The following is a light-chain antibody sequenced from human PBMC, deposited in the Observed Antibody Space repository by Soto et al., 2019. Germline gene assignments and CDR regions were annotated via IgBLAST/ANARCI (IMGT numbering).Light chain of an antibody. CDR1: SSDIGGYNY. CDR2: DVT. CDR3: SSYTTTSVV. V-gene: IGLV2-14*03. Sequence: QSVLTQPASLSGSPGQSITISCTGTSSDIGGYNYVSWYQQHPGKAPKLMIYDVTNRLSGVSSRFSGSKSGNTASLTISGLQAEDEGDYYCSSYTTTSVVFGGGTKLTVL. J-gene: IGLJ2*01.